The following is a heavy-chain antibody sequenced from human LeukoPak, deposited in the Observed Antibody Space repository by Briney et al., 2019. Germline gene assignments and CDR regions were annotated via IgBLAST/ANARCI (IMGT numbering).Heavy chain of an antibody. CDR1: GYTFTSYD. Sequence: ASVKVSCKASGYTFTSYDINWVRQATGQGLEWMGWMNPNSGNTGYALRFQGRVTITRNTSISTAYIELSSLRSEDTAVCYCARGLNDFWSGYYYMDVWGKGTTVTVSS. CDR2: MNPNSGNT. V-gene: IGHV1-8*03. J-gene: IGHJ6*03. CDR3: ARGLNDFWSGYYYMDV. D-gene: IGHD3-3*01.